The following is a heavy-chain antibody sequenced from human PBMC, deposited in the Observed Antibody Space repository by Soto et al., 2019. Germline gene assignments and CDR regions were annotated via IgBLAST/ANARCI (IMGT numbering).Heavy chain of an antibody. CDR3: AHKLPVTTSAFDI. CDR2: IYWTDDK. V-gene: IGHV2-5*01. D-gene: IGHD4-17*01. CDR1: GFSLNTSGVG. J-gene: IGHJ3*02. Sequence: QITLKESGPTLVHPTQTLTLTCTFSGFSLNTSGVGVGCVRKPPGRALEWLAVIYWTDDKRYSPSLKSRLSIAKDTSKNQVVLTMTNMDPMDTAIFFCAHKLPVTTSAFDIWGQGTMVTVSS.